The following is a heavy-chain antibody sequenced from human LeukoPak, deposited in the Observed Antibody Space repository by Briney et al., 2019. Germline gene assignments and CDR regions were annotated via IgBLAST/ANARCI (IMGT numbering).Heavy chain of an antibody. Sequence: AASVKVSCKASGYTFTSYGVSWVRQAPGQGLEWMGWISGYNGNTKYAQKVQGRVTMTTDTSTGTAYMELRSLRSDDTAVYYCARGYSYGSDYYYGMDVWGQGTTITVSS. V-gene: IGHV1-18*01. CDR1: GYTFTSYG. CDR2: ISGYNGNT. D-gene: IGHD5-18*01. J-gene: IGHJ6*02. CDR3: ARGYSYGSDYYYGMDV.